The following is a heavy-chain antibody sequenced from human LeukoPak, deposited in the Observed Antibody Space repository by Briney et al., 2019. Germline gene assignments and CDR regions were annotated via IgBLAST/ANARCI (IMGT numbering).Heavy chain of an antibody. CDR3: ARGGGGYFDWDSYYFDY. CDR2: IYTSGST. Sequence: PSETLSLTCTVPGGSISSYYGIWIRQPAGKGLEWIGHIYTSGSTNYNPSLKSRVTMSIDTSKNQFSLKLSSVTAADTAVYYCARGGGGYFDWDSYYFDYWGQGTLVTVSS. CDR1: GGSISSYY. V-gene: IGHV4-4*07. D-gene: IGHD3-9*01. J-gene: IGHJ4*02.